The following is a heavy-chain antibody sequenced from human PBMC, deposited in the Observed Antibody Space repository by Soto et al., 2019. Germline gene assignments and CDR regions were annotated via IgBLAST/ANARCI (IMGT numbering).Heavy chain of an antibody. D-gene: IGHD3-10*01. V-gene: IGHV4-30-4*01. Sequence: SETLSLTCTVSGGSISSGDYYWSWIRQPTGKGLEWIGYISYSGSAYYNPSLKSRFTISIDTSKKQFSLNLRSVTAADTAVYYCARDGWQMVRGVSISGGMDVWGQGTTVTVS. J-gene: IGHJ6*02. CDR1: GGSISSGDYY. CDR2: ISYSGSA. CDR3: ARDGWQMVRGVSISGGMDV.